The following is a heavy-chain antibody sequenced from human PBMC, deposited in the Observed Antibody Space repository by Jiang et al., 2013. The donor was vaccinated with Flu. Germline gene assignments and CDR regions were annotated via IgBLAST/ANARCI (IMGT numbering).Heavy chain of an antibody. J-gene: IGHJ4*02. CDR3: ARDRAGRWLYTELDY. D-gene: IGHD3-22*01. Sequence: QLVESGGGVVQPGRSLRLSCAASGFTFSSYGMHWVRQAPGKGLEWVAVIWYDGSNKYYADSVKGRFTISRDNSKNTLYLQMNSLRAEDTAVYYCARDRAGRWLYTELDYWGQGTLVTVSS. CDR2: IWYDGSNK. CDR1: GFTFSSYG. V-gene: IGHV3-33*08.